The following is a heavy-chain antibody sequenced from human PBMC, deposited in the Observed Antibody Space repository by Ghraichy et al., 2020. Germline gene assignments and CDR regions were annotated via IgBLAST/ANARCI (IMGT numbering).Heavy chain of an antibody. CDR3: AHRHLSEDYGDYPYFDH. V-gene: IGHV2-5*01. D-gene: IGHD4-17*01. CDR1: GFSLTTSGVA. J-gene: IGHJ4*02. CDR2: IFWHDDK. Sequence: SGPTLVKPTQTLTLTCTFSGFSLTTSGVAVGWIRQPPGEALEWLALIFWHDDKHYSPSLKSRLTITKDTSKNQVVLTMTNMDPVDTGTYYCAHRHLSEDYGDYPYFDHWGQGTLVTVSS.